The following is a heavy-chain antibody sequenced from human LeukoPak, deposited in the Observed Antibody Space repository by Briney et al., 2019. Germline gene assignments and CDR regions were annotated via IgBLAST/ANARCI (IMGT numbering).Heavy chain of an antibody. CDR1: GGSINNYY. V-gene: IGHV4-59*12. Sequence: SETLSLTCAVSGGSINNYYWSWIRQPPGKALEWIGHIYYSGSTNYNPSLKSRVTISVDMSKNQFSLKLSSVTAADTAVYYCAREDYDSSPYTFDYWGQGTLVTVSS. CDR3: AREDYDSSPYTFDY. CDR2: IYYSGST. J-gene: IGHJ4*02. D-gene: IGHD3-22*01.